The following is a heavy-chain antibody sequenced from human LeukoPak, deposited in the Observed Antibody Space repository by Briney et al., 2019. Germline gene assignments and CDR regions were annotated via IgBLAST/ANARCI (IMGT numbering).Heavy chain of an antibody. J-gene: IGHJ4*02. V-gene: IGHV3-64D*06. CDR2: ISSNGGST. D-gene: IGHD2-15*01. CDR3: VKGQWCRGGSRYSGLFDY. CDR1: GFTFSSYA. Sequence: GGSLRLSCSASGFTFSSYAMHWVRQAPGKGLEYVSAISSNGGSTYYADSVKGRFTISRDNSKNTLYLQMSSLRAEDTAVYYCVKGQWCRGGSRYSGLFDYWGQGTLVTVSS.